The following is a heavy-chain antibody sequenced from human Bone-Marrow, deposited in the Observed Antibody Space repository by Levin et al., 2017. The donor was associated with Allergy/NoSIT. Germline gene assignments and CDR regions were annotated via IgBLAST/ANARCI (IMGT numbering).Heavy chain of an antibody. D-gene: IGHD3-16*01. CDR2: ISSSSGYI. CDR3: ARDRTFGILRNYGLGV. Sequence: GGSLRLSCAASGFTFSSYSMNWVRQAPGKGLEWVSFISSSSGYIYYADSVKGRFTISRDNAKSSLYLQMNSLTAEDSAVYYCARDRTFGILRNYGLGVWGQGTTVTVSS. CDR1: GFTFSSYS. V-gene: IGHV3-21*01. J-gene: IGHJ6*02.